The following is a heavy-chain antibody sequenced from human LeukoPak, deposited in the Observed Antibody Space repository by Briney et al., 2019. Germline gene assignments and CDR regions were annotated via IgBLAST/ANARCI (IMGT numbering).Heavy chain of an antibody. CDR1: GFTFSKYW. D-gene: IGHD3-9*01. CDR3: ARDYDILTGYYLFDY. J-gene: IGHJ4*01. V-gene: IGHV3-74*01. Sequence: GGSLRLSCAASGFTFSKYWMHSVRQAPGKGLVWVSRINSDGRSTSYADSVKGRFTISRDNAKNTLYLQMNSLRAEDTAVYYCARDYDILTGYYLFDYWGHGTLFTVSS. CDR2: INSDGRST.